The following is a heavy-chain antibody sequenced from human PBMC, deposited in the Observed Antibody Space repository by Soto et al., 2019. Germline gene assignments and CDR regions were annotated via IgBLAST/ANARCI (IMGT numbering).Heavy chain of an antibody. CDR2: ISPSGDGT. J-gene: IGHJ1*01. Sequence: GASVKVSCKASGYTFTNYYIHWVRQAPGQGLEWMGVISPSGDGTSYAQNFQGRVTVTRDTSTTIVYMDLNSLRSEDTAVYFCAREVPDTGYFQHWGQGTLVTVSS. CDR3: AREVPDTGYFQH. V-gene: IGHV1-46*01. D-gene: IGHD2-2*02. CDR1: GYTFTNYY.